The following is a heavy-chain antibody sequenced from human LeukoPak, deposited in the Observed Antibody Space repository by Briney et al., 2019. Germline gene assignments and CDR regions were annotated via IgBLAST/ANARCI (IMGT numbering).Heavy chain of an antibody. CDR1: AFTFSNYG. Sequence: GQSLRLSCAASAFTFSNYGMHWVRQAPGKGLELVAGISSDGSEEYYADSVEGRFTISRDNPKNTLYLEMNSLRAEDTAVYYCAKGDSGFYFYFDYWGQGTLVTVSS. D-gene: IGHD3-22*01. CDR2: ISSDGSEE. V-gene: IGHV3-30*18. J-gene: IGHJ4*02. CDR3: AKGDSGFYFYFDY.